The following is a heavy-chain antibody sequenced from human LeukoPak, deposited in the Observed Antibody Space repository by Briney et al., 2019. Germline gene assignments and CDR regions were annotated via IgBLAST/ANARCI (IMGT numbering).Heavy chain of an antibody. CDR2: ISVSVSGGST. J-gene: IGHJ4*02. V-gene: IGHV3-23*01. CDR3: ARDLSGYNPRGLFDY. Sequence: GSLRLSCAASGFTFSSCAMSWVRQAAGKGLEWGSSISVSVSGGSTYYADAVKGRFTISRDNSKNTLYLQMHSLRAEDTAVYYCARDLSGYNPRGLFDYWGQGTLVTVSS. D-gene: IGHD5-24*01. CDR1: GFTFSSCA.